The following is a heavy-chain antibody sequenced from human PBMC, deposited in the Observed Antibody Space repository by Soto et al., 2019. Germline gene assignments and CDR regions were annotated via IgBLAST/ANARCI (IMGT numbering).Heavy chain of an antibody. J-gene: IGHJ4*02. CDR2: ISDSGGST. V-gene: IGHV3-23*01. CDR1: GFTFSNYA. D-gene: IGHD3-3*01. Sequence: EVQLLESGGGLVQPGGSLRLSCAASGFTFSNYAMSWVRQAPGKGLEWVSRISDSGGSTYYADSVKGRFTISRDNSKDMLYLQMNSLRAKDTAIYYCAKLPGTIVGVSRSYWGQGTLVTVSS. CDR3: AKLPGTIVGVSRSY.